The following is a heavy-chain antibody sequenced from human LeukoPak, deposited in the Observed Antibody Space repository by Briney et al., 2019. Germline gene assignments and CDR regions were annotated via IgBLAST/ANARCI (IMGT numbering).Heavy chain of an antibody. J-gene: IGHJ4*02. V-gene: IGHV3-23*01. CDR2: FSGSGGST. CDR1: GFTLSSYA. D-gene: IGHD2-15*01. Sequence: GGSLRLSCAASGFTLSSYAMRWVRQAPGRGLGWVAVFSGSGGSTYYADSVKGRFTISRDNSKNKLYLQMNSLRAEDTAVYYCARDSCSGGSCAHFNYWGQGTLVTVSS. CDR3: ARDSCSGGSCAHFNY.